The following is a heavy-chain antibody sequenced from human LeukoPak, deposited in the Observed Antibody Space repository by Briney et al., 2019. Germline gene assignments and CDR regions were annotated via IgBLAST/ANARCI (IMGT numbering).Heavy chain of an antibody. J-gene: IGHJ5*02. D-gene: IGHD2-8*01. Sequence: GESLKISCNGSGYSFTSYWIGWVRQMPGKGLEWMGIIYPGDSDTRYSPSFQGQVTISADKSISTAYLQWSSLKASDTAMYYCARQLMVYAIIGWFDPWGQGTLVTVSS. CDR3: ARQLMVYAIIGWFDP. CDR1: GYSFTSYW. V-gene: IGHV5-51*01. CDR2: IYPGDSDT.